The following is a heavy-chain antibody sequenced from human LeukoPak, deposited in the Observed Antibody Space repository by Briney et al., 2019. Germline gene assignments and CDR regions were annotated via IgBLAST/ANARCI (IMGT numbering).Heavy chain of an antibody. CDR1: GFTFSSYW. CDR2: IKQDGSEK. Sequence: PWGSLRLSCAASGFTFSSYWMSWVRQAPGKGLEWVANIKQDGSEKYYVDSVKGRFTTSRDNAKNSLYLQMNSLRAEDTAVYYCARDDGAYSSSWYDAFDIWGQGTMVTVSS. J-gene: IGHJ3*02. CDR3: ARDDGAYSSSWYDAFDI. D-gene: IGHD6-13*01. V-gene: IGHV3-7*01.